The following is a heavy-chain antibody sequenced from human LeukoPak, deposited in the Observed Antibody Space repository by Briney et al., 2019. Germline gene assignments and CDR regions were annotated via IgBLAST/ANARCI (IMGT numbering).Heavy chain of an antibody. J-gene: IGHJ4*02. Sequence: ASVKVSCKASGYTFTGYHMHWVRQAPGQGLEWMGLIITSAGSTTYAQNFQGRVTLTRDTSTSTVYMEMSSLRSEDTAVYYCARVEGLTATVTDWGQGTLVTVSS. CDR1: GYTFTGYH. CDR2: IITSAGST. V-gene: IGHV1-46*01. D-gene: IGHD5-18*01. CDR3: ARVEGLTATVTD.